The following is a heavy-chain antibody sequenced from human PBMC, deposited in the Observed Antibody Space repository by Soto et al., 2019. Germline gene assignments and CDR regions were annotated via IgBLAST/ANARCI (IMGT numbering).Heavy chain of an antibody. V-gene: IGHV1-8*01. D-gene: IGHD2-15*01. CDR1: GYTFTSYD. CDR3: ARVPFSCSGGSCYCMVL. J-gene: IGHJ6*02. CDR2: MNPNSGNT. Sequence: QVQLVQSGAEVKKPGASVKVSCKASGYTFTSYDINWVRQATGQGLEWMGWMNPNSGNTGYAQKFQGRVTMTRNTSISTDYMELSSLRSEDTAVYYCARVPFSCSGGSCYCMVLWGQGTTVTVSS.